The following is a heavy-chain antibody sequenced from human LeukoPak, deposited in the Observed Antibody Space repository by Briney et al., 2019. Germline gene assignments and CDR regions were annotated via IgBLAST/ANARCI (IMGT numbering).Heavy chain of an antibody. CDR3: ARGMYGDYFFDY. CDR2: IYYSGST. V-gene: IGHV4-39*01. J-gene: IGHJ4*02. D-gene: IGHD4-17*01. CDR1: GGSISSSSYY. Sequence: SETLSPTCTVSGGSISSSSYYWGWIRQPPGKGLEWIGSIYYSGSTYYNPSLKSRVTISVDTSKNQFSLKLSSVTAADTAVYYCARGMYGDYFFDYWGQGTLVTVSS.